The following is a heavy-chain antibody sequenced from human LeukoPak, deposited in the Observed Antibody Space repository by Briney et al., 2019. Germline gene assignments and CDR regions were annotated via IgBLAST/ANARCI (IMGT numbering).Heavy chain of an antibody. Sequence: GGSLRLSCAASGFTFSSYEMNWVRQAPGKGLEWVSYISSSGSTIYYADSVKGRFTISRDNAKNSLYLQMNSLRAEDTAVYYCARVYYYGSGSYWAVYYGMDVWGQGTTVTVS. J-gene: IGHJ6*02. D-gene: IGHD3-10*01. CDR2: ISSSGSTI. CDR3: ARVYYYGSGSYWAVYYGMDV. V-gene: IGHV3-48*03. CDR1: GFTFSSYE.